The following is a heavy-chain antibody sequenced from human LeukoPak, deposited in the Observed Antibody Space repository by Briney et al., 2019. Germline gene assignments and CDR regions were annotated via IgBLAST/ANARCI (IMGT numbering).Heavy chain of an antibody. Sequence: PSETLSLTCAVYGGSFSGCYWSWIRQPPGKGLEWIGEINHSGSTNYNPSLKSRVTISVDTSKNQFSLKLSSVTAADTAVYYCARGVGATGYYFDYWGQGTLVTVSS. CDR1: GGSFSGCY. CDR2: INHSGST. CDR3: ARGVGATGYYFDY. D-gene: IGHD1-26*01. J-gene: IGHJ4*02. V-gene: IGHV4-34*01.